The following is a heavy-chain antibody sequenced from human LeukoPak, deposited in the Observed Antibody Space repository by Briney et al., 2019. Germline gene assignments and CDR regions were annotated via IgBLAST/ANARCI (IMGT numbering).Heavy chain of an antibody. CDR2: IKEDGSVR. J-gene: IGHJ4*02. Sequence: GGSLRLSCEGSAFIFSGHWMNWVRQTPGKGLEWVASIKEDGSVRQYVDSVKGRFSISRDNTKGSLFLQLNSLRAEDTAVYYCARSPLGIAPFDYWGQGTLVTVSS. CDR3: ARSPLGIAPFDY. CDR1: AFIFSGHW. V-gene: IGHV3-7*03. D-gene: IGHD7-27*01.